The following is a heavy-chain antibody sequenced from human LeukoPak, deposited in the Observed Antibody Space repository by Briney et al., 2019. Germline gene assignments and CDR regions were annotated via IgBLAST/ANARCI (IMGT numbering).Heavy chain of an antibody. CDR3: ARVGSGWYDY. D-gene: IGHD6-19*01. V-gene: IGHV1-69*05. Sequence: SVKVSCKASGGSFSSYAISWVRQAPGQGLEWMGRIIPIFGTANYAQKFQGRVTITTDESTSTAYMELSSLRSEDTAVYYCARVGSGWYDYWGQGTLVTVSS. J-gene: IGHJ4*02. CDR2: IIPIFGTA. CDR1: GGSFSSYA.